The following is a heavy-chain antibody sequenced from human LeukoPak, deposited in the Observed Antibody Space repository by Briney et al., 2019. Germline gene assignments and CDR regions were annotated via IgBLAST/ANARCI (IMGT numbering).Heavy chain of an antibody. CDR3: TTESILRFGEPPINWFDP. CDR2: IKSKTDGGTT. V-gene: IGHV3-15*01. J-gene: IGHJ5*02. CDR1: GFTFSNAW. Sequence: GGSLRLSCAASGFTFSNAWMSWVRQAPGKGLEWVGRIKSKTDGGTTDYAAPVKGRFTISRNDSKNTLYLQMNSLKTEDIAVYYCTTESILRFGEPPINWFDPWGQGTLVTVSS. D-gene: IGHD3-10*01.